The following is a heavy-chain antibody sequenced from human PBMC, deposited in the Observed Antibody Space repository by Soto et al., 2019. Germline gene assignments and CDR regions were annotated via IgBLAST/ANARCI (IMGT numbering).Heavy chain of an antibody. CDR2: IXMDGSXN. J-gene: IGHJ4*02. D-gene: IGHD4-4*01. Sequence: PGXSPRLSCAASGFTFGSDWMHWVRQAAGXGLVWASRIXMDGSXNKYDESVQGGXATSRANPTTPLYLQMNHMRDDATAVYYCARGPCGLYGNDYWGKGALVTVSS. V-gene: IGHV3-74*03. CDR3: ARGPCGLYGNDY. CDR1: GFTFGSDW.